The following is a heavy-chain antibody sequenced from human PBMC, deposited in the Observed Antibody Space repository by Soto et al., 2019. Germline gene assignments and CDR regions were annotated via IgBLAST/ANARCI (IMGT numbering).Heavy chain of an antibody. CDR2: ISWNSATL. CDR3: AKDVGSYYYDTSAYLYDY. J-gene: IGHJ4*02. D-gene: IGHD3-22*01. CDR1: GFIFEDFA. V-gene: IGHV3-9*01. Sequence: LRLSWVGSGFIFEDFAMNWVRQVPGKGLEWVSGISWNSATLAYADSVKGRFIVSRDNAKNILYLQMNSLRPEDAALYYCAKDVGSYYYDTSAYLYDYWGQGTLVTVSS.